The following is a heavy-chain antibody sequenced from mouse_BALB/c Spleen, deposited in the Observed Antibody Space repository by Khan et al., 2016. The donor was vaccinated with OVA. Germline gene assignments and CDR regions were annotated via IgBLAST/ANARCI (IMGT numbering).Heavy chain of an antibody. D-gene: IGHD1-1*01. J-gene: IGHJ2*01. CDR1: GFNIKDYS. CDR2: IVLENGYA. Sequence: VQLQQSGTDLVRPGALVRLFCTASGFNIKDYSLYWVKQRPDQGLEWIGWIVLENGYALYDPKFQGTASITADSSSNTAYLQLNHLTSEDTAVYYCPRSILRFFDYWGQGTTLTVSS. CDR3: PRSILRFFDY. V-gene: IGHV14-1*02.